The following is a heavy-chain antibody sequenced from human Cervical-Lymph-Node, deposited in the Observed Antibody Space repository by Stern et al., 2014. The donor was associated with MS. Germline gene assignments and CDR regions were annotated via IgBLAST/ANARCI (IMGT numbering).Heavy chain of an antibody. CDR2: IAWDDDK. V-gene: IGHV2-70*04. Sequence: ESGPALVKPTQTLTLTCTFSGFSLSTSGMRVSCIRQPPGKALEWLACIAWDDDKFYSTSLKNSLTISKDTSKSQVVLTMTNMDPVDEATYCCARMGDSSGYGFDYWGQGTLVTVSS. CDR1: GFSLSTSGMR. D-gene: IGHD3-22*01. CDR3: ARMGDSSGYGFDY. J-gene: IGHJ4*02.